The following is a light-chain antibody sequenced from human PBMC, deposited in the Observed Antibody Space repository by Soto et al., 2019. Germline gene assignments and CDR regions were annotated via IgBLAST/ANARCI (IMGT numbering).Light chain of an antibody. Sequence: QSVLPQPSSVSGTLGQSITISCTGTTSDVGAYSYVSWYQQQPGKAPKLMISEVSNRPSGVSNRFSGSKSGNTASLIISGLQAEDEADSYCCSFTSITTYVFGTGTKVTVL. J-gene: IGLJ1*01. CDR1: TSDVGAYSY. CDR3: CSFTSITTYV. CDR2: EVS. V-gene: IGLV2-14*01.